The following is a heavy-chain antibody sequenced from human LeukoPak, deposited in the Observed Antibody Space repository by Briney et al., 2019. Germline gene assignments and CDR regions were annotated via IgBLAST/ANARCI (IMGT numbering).Heavy chain of an antibody. Sequence: PGGSLRLSCAASGFIFSSYAMHWVRQAPGKGLEWVALTSYDGINKFYADSVKGRFTISRDNSKNTLFLQMDSLRAEDTAAYYCARAPYCFTTNCPFDYWGQGTLVTVSS. CDR2: TSYDGINK. CDR1: GFIFSSYA. J-gene: IGHJ4*02. D-gene: IGHD2-2*01. CDR3: ARAPYCFTTNCPFDY. V-gene: IGHV3-30-3*01.